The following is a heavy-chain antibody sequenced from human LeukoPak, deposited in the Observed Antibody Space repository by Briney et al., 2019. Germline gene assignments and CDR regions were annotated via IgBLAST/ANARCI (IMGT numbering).Heavy chain of an antibody. D-gene: IGHD6-19*01. J-gene: IGHJ4*02. CDR1: GFTFSSYS. CDR3: AKPLSGWYSFDY. V-gene: IGHV3-23*01. Sequence: GGSLGLSCAASGFTFSSYSMSWVRQAPGKGLEWVSAISGSDARTYYADSVKGRFTISRDNSKNTLYLQMSSLRAEDTAVYYCAKPLSGWYSFDYWGQGTLVTVSS. CDR2: ISGSDART.